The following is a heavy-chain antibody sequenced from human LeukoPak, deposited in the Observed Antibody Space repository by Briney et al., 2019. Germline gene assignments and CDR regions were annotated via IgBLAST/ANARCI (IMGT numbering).Heavy chain of an antibody. D-gene: IGHD6-13*01. J-gene: IGHJ3*02. V-gene: IGHV3-30*14. CDR1: GFTFSSYA. Sequence: GGSLRLSCAASGFTFSSYAMHWVRQAPGKGLEWVAVISYDESNKYYADSVKGRFTISRDNSKNTLYLQMNSLRAEDTAVYYCARDLRAAAGYDAFDIWGQGTMVTVSS. CDR2: ISYDESNK. CDR3: ARDLRAAAGYDAFDI.